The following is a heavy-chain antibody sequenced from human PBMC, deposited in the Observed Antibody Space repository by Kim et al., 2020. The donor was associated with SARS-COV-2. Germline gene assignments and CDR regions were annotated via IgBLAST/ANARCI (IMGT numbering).Heavy chain of an antibody. CDR2: INHSGST. D-gene: IGHD2-15*01. V-gene: IGHV4-34*01. Sequence: SETLSLTCAVYGGSFSGYYWSWIRQPPGKGLEWIGEINHSGSTNYNPSLKSRVTISVDTSKNQFSLKLSSVTAADTAVYYCARVRVVVVAATVRDYYGMDVWGQGTTVTVSS. CDR1: GGSFSGYY. CDR3: ARVRVVVVAATVRDYYGMDV. J-gene: IGHJ6*02.